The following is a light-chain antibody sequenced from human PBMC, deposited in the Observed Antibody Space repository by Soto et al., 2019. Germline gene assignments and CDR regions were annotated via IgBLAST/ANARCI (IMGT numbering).Light chain of an antibody. J-gene: IGLJ1*01. CDR2: DVN. CDR1: SSDVGGYNY. CDR3: CSYAGSSTFFYV. Sequence: QSALTQPHSVSGSPGQSVAISCSGTSSDVGGYNYVSWYQQHPGKAPKLITFDVNKRPSGVPDRFSGSKSGSTASLTISGLQAEDEADYYCCSYAGSSTFFYVFGTGTKVTVL. V-gene: IGLV2-11*01.